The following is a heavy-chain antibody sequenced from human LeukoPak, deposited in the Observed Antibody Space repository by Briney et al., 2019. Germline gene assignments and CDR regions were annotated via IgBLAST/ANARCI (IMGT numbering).Heavy chain of an antibody. V-gene: IGHV3-7*03. Sequence: GGSLRLSCAASAFTFSSYWMSWVRQAPGKGLEWVANINQDGSEKYFVDSVKGRFTISRDNAKNSLFLQMNSLRAEDTAVYYCARGSGTQLVPHSDFRGQGTLVTVSS. CDR2: INQDGSEK. D-gene: IGHD6-13*01. CDR3: ARGSGTQLVPHSDF. CDR1: AFTFSSYW. J-gene: IGHJ4*02.